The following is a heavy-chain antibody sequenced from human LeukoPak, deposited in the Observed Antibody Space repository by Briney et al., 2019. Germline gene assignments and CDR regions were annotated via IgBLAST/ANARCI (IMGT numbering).Heavy chain of an antibody. D-gene: IGHD3-22*01. CDR3: ARAKRDSSDYDWYFDL. Sequence: GGSLRLSCAAYGFTCSTNWMSCVRQAQGKGLEWVANIKQDGREKYYMDSVKGRFTMSRDNAKNSLYLQMNSLRAEDTAGYCCARAKRDSSDYDWYFDLWGRGTLVTVSS. CDR2: IKQDGREK. J-gene: IGHJ2*01. V-gene: IGHV3-7*01. CDR1: GFTCSTNW.